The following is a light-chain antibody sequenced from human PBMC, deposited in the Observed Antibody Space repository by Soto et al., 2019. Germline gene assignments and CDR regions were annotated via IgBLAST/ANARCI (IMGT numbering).Light chain of an antibody. CDR3: SSFAVSNSFV. J-gene: IGLJ1*01. V-gene: IGLV2-8*01. CDR1: SNDVGGYNY. Sequence: QSVLTQPPSASGSPGQSVTISCTGTSNDVGGYNYVSWYQQHPGKAPKLMIYEVNKRPSGVPERFSGSKSGNTASLTVSGLQGEDEADYYCSSFAVSNSFVFGTGTKVTVL. CDR2: EVN.